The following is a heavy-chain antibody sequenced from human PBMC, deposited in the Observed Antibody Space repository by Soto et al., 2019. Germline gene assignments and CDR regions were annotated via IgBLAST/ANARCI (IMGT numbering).Heavy chain of an antibody. Sequence: GGSLQVSCTASGGTFSSYAISWVRHAPGQGLEWMGGIIPIFGTANYAQKFQGRVTITADESTSTAYMELSSLRSEDTAVYYCARELVFYRWVRDCELWGRGT. CDR3: ARELVFYRWVRDCEL. CDR2: IIPIFGTA. V-gene: IGHV1-69*01. J-gene: IGHJ2*01. D-gene: IGHD2-8*02. CDR1: GGTFSSYA.